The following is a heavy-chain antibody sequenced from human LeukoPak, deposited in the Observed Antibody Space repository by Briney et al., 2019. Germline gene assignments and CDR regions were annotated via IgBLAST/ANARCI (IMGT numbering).Heavy chain of an antibody. Sequence: GASVKVSCKASGYTFTSFGISWVRQAPGQGLEWMGWISANNPNTDYAPTFQGRVTMTTDTSTSTAYMELSSLRSEDTAVYYCARGDSGYDDLGYGDPDLDYWYYMDVWGKGTTVTVSS. V-gene: IGHV1-18*01. CDR1: GYTFTSFG. CDR3: ARGDSGYDDLGYGDPDLDYWYYMDV. D-gene: IGHD5-12*01. J-gene: IGHJ6*03. CDR2: ISANNPNT.